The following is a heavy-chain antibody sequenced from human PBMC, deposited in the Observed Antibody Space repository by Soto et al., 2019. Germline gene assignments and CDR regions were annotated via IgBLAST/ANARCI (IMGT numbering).Heavy chain of an antibody. CDR1: GVSVRRYT. V-gene: IGHV4-4*07. CDR3: ARDGMTTGDT. Sequence: QLQLQESGPGQVRPSETLSLTCIVSGVSVRRYTWSWVRQPANKGLEWIGRVFSSVRATYNPSLKSRVSISMDTPENRISLKLDSVTAADAGVYFCARDGMTTGDTWGPGTLVTVSS. D-gene: IGHD2-21*02. CDR2: VFSSVRA. J-gene: IGHJ4*02.